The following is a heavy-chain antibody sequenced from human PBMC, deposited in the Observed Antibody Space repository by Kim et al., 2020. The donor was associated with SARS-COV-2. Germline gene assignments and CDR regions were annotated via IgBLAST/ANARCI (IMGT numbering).Heavy chain of an antibody. Sequence: GGSLRLSCAASGFTLSTSWMSWVRQAPGKGLEWVANIKEDGSKIHYVGSVRGRFTISRDNAKNSLYLQMNSLSAEDQAVYYCAREWLLWGQGTLVTVSS. CDR2: IKEDGSKI. J-gene: IGHJ4*02. CDR1: GFTLSTSW. CDR3: AREWLL. D-gene: IGHD3-22*01. V-gene: IGHV3-7*03.